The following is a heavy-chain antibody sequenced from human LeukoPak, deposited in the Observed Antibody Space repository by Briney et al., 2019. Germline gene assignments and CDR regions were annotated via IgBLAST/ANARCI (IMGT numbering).Heavy chain of an antibody. CDR2: INHSGST. J-gene: IGHJ5*02. CDR1: GFTFSSYA. V-gene: IGHV4-34*08. CDR3: AKRLRVNWFDP. Sequence: PGGSLRLSCAASGFTFSSYAMSWVRQPPGKGLEWIGEINHSGSTNYNPSLKSRVTVSVDTSKNQFSLKLSSVTAADTAVYYCAKRLRVNWFDPWGQGTLVTVSS. D-gene: IGHD3-16*01.